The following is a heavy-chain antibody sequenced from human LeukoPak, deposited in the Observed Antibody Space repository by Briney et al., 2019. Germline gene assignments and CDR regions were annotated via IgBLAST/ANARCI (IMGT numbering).Heavy chain of an antibody. V-gene: IGHV4-38-2*02. CDR1: GYSISSGYE. Sequence: PSETLSLTCTVSGYSISSGYEWGWIRQTPGKRLEWIGSISQSGNTYDNPSLKSRVTMSVDTARNQFSLKLTSVTAADTAVYYCARDNLLWSYYDFWSGYDQKNWFDPWGQGTLVTVSS. D-gene: IGHD3-3*01. CDR2: ISQSGNT. CDR3: ARDNLLWSYYDFWSGYDQKNWFDP. J-gene: IGHJ5*02.